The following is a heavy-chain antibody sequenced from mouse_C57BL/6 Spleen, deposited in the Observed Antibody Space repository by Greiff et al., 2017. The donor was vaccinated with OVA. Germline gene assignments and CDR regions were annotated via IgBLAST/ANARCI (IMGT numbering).Heavy chain of an antibody. D-gene: IGHD3-1*01. CDR2: IYPSDSET. CDR1: GYTFTSYW. J-gene: IGHJ2*01. V-gene: IGHV1-52*01. CDR3: ARRGALTRYFDY. Sequence: QVQLQQPGAELVRPGSSVKLSCKASGYTFTSYWMHWVKQRPIQGLEWIGNIYPSDSETHYNQKFKDKATLTEDKSSSTAYMQLSSLTSEDSAVYYCARRGALTRYFDYWGQGTTLTVSS.